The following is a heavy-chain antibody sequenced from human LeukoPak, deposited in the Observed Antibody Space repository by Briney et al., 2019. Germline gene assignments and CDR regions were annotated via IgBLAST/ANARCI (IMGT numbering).Heavy chain of an antibody. CDR1: GFTFSSYA. V-gene: IGHV3-23*01. D-gene: IGHD3-10*02. Sequence: GGSLRLSCAASGFTFSSYAMSWVRQAPGKGLDWVSAISGSGGSTYYADSVKGRFTISRDNAKNSLYLQMNSLRAEDTAVYYCAELGITMIGGVWGEGTTVTISS. CDR3: AELGITMIGGV. CDR2: ISGSGGST. J-gene: IGHJ6*04.